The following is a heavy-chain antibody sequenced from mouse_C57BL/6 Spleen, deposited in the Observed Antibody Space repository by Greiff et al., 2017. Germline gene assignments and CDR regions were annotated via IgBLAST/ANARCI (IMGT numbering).Heavy chain of an antibody. CDR3: AAGSSGSHWLAY. CDR1: GYAFSSYW. J-gene: IGHJ3*01. CDR2: IYPGDGDT. Sequence: QVQLQQSGAELVKPGASVKISCKASGYAFSSYWMNWVKQRPGKGLEWIGQIYPGDGDTNYNGKFKGKATLTADKSSSTAYMQLSSLTSEDSAVYFCAAGSSGSHWLAYWGQGTLVTVSA. D-gene: IGHD3-2*02. V-gene: IGHV1-80*01.